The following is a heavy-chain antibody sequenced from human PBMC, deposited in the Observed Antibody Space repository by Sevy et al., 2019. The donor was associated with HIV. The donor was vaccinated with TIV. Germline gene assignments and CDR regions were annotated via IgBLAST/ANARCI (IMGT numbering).Heavy chain of an antibody. Sequence: GGSLRLSCAASGFTFSNYAMSWVRQAPGKGLEWVSGISGSGIRIYYADSVKGRFTISRDNSKNTLYLQMSSPRGEDTAVYYCAYIPAAGTGGSAFDIWGQGTMVTVSS. CDR2: ISGSGIRI. CDR3: AYIPAAGTGGSAFDI. CDR1: GFTFSNYA. V-gene: IGHV3-23*01. J-gene: IGHJ3*02. D-gene: IGHD6-13*01.